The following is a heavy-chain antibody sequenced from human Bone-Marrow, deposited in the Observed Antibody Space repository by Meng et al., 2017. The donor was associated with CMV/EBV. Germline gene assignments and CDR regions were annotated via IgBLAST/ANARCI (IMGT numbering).Heavy chain of an antibody. D-gene: IGHD2-15*01. J-gene: IGHJ6*02. CDR3: ARGVAAMSYYYGMDV. V-gene: IGHV3-21*01. Sequence: GGSLRLSCAASGFTFSSYSMNWVRQAPGKGLEWVSSISSSSSYIYYADSVKGRFTISRDNAKNSLYLQMNSLRAEDAAVYYCARGVAAMSYYYGMDVWGQGTTVTVSS. CDR2: ISSSSSYI. CDR1: GFTFSSYS.